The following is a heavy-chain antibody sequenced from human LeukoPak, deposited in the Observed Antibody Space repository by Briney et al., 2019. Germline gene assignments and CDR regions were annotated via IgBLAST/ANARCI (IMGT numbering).Heavy chain of an antibody. V-gene: IGHV1-2*02. J-gene: IGHJ4*02. CDR1: GYTFTGYY. CDR2: INPNSGGT. CDR3: ARDPQVAARPEFDY. Sequence: ASVKVSCKASGYTFTGYYMHWVRQAPGQGLEWMGWINPNSGGTNYAQKFQGRVTMTRDTSISTAYMELSRLRSDDTAVYYCARDPQVAARPEFDYWGQGTLVTVSS. D-gene: IGHD6-6*01.